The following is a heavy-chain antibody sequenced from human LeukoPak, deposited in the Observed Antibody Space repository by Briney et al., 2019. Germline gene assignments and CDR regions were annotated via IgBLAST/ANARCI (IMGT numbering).Heavy chain of an antibody. V-gene: IGHV4-4*07. Sequence: PSETLSLTCTVSGGSISSYYWSWIRQPAGKGLEWIGRIYTSGSTNYNPSLKSRVTMSVDTSKNQFSLKLSSVTAADMAVYYCARDGPYSSGWYRDYYYMDVWGKGTTVTVSS. J-gene: IGHJ6*03. D-gene: IGHD6-19*01. CDR3: ARDGPYSSGWYRDYYYMDV. CDR2: IYTSGST. CDR1: GGSISSYY.